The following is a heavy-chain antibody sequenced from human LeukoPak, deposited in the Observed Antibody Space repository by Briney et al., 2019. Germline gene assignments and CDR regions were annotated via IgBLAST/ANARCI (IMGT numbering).Heavy chain of an antibody. CDR2: ISGSGDST. Sequence: GGSLRLSCTASGFTFSNYAMSWVRLAPGKGPEWVSAISGSGDSTYYGDSVKGRFTISRDNSKNTLYLQMNSLRAEDTAVYYCAKTRPLDSSSWSHGDYWGQGTLVTVSS. CDR1: GFTFSNYA. CDR3: AKTRPLDSSSWSHGDY. D-gene: IGHD6-13*01. V-gene: IGHV3-23*01. J-gene: IGHJ4*02.